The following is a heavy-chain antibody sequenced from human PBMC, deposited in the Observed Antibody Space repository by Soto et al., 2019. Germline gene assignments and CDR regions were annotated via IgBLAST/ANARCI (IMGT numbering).Heavy chain of an antibody. CDR1: GDSVSSGSNY. V-gene: IGHV4-31*03. J-gene: IGHJ4*02. Sequence: PSETLSLTCTVSGDSVSSGSNYWTWIRHHPGKGLEWIGFIHSRGRTYYNPFLKGRITISIDTSKNLFSLKVTSLTAADTAVYYCARDRCSGGDCYLGYWGQGTPVTVSS. CDR2: IHSRGRT. CDR3: ARDRCSGGDCYLGY. D-gene: IGHD2-21*02.